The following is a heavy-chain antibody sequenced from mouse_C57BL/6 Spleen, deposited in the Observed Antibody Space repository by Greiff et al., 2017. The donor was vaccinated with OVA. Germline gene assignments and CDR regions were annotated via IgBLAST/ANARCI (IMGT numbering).Heavy chain of an antibody. V-gene: IGHV1-66*01. CDR3: ARARGTQNFDY. J-gene: IGHJ2*01. CDR2: IYPGSGNT. CDR1: GYSFTSYY. Sequence: QVQLQQSGPELVKPGASVKISCKASGYSFTSYYIHWVKQRPGQGLEWIGWIYPGSGNTKYNEKFKGKATLTADTSSSTAYMQLSSLTSEDSAVYYCARARGTQNFDYWGQGTTLTVSS. D-gene: IGHD3-3*01.